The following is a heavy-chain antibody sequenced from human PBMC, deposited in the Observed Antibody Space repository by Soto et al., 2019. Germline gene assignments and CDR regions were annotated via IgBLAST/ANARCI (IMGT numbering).Heavy chain of an antibody. V-gene: IGHV1-18*01. CDR2: VSAYTGET. J-gene: IGHJ4*02. D-gene: IGHD3-22*01. Sequence: QVQLVQSGAEVKKPGASVKVFCKASGYTFTNHGISWVSQAPGHGLEWMGWVSAYTGETKYAQSLQGRVTMTTDTSTKTAYMELRSLRSDDTAVCYCARDSPSSGLPGTNYWGQGTLVTVSS. CDR1: GYTFTNHG. CDR3: ARDSPSSGLPGTNY.